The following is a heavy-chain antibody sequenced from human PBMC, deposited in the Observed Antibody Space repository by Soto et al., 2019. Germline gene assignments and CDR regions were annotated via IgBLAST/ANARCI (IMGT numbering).Heavy chain of an antibody. CDR3: ARAFTMVRGVIISPNWFDP. V-gene: IGHV4-31*03. J-gene: IGHJ5*02. Sequence: QVQLQESGPGLVKPSQTLSLTCTVSGGSISSGGYYWSWIRQHPGKGLEWIGYIYYSGSTHYNPSLKSRVTISVDTSKNQFSLKLSSVTAADTAVYYCARAFTMVRGVIISPNWFDPWGQGTLVTVSS. CDR2: IYYSGST. CDR1: GGSISSGGYY. D-gene: IGHD3-10*01.